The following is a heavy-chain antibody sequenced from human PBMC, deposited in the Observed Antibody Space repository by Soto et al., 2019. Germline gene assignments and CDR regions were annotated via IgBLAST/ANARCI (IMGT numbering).Heavy chain of an antibody. CDR3: ARDLSGSPGFDY. D-gene: IGHD6-13*01. J-gene: IGHJ4*02. CDR2: ISSSSSYI. Sequence: EVQLVESGGGLVKPGGSLRLSCAASGFTFSSYSMNWVRQAPGKGLEWVSSISSSSSYIYYADSVKGRFTISRDNAKNSLDLQMNSLRAEDTAVYYCARDLSGSPGFDYWGQGTLVTVSS. CDR1: GFTFSSYS. V-gene: IGHV3-21*01.